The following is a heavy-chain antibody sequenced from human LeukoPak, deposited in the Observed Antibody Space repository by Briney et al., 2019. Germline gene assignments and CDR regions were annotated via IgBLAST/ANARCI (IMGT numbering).Heavy chain of an antibody. J-gene: IGHJ4*02. V-gene: IGHV4-59*01. Sequence: SETLSLTCTVSGGSISSYYWSWIRQPPGKGLEWIGYIYYRGSTNYNPSLKSRVTISVDTSKNQFSLKLSSVTAADTAVYYCARVSTSYSSSWYGYYFDYWGQGTLVTVSS. CDR1: GGSISSYY. D-gene: IGHD6-13*01. CDR2: IYYRGST. CDR3: ARVSTSYSSSWYGYYFDY.